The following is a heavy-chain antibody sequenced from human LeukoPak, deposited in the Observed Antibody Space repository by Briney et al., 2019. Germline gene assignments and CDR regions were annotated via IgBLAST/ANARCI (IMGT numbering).Heavy chain of an antibody. V-gene: IGHV4-4*07. CDR1: GGSISLYY. Sequence: SETLSLTCTVSGGSISLYYWNWIRQPAGKGLEWIGRIFTSGITNYNPSLKSRVTMSVDTSKSRFSLALSSVTAADTAVYYCAREISGSYYNPLGYMDVWGKGTTVTVS. J-gene: IGHJ6*03. D-gene: IGHD3-10*01. CDR3: AREISGSYYNPLGYMDV. CDR2: IFTSGIT.